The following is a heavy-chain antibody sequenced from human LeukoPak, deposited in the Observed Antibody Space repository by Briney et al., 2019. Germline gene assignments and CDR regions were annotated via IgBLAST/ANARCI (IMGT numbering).Heavy chain of an antibody. Sequence: PSETLSLTCTVSGGSISSYYWSWIRQPPGKGLDWIGYIYYSGSTNYNPTLNSRVTISVDTSKNQFSLKLSSVTAADTAVYYCARGLVVNDFDYWGQGTLVTVSS. V-gene: IGHV4-59*01. J-gene: IGHJ4*02. CDR1: GGSISSYY. D-gene: IGHD3-22*01. CDR3: ARGLVVNDFDY. CDR2: IYYSGST.